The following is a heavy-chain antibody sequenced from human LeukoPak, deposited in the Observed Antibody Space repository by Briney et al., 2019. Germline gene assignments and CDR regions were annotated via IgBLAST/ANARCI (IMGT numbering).Heavy chain of an antibody. CDR3: ARGLRTTWFGELSSMDV. CDR2: FSCSGST. J-gene: IGHJ6*03. V-gene: IGHV4-39*07. Sequence: SETLSLTCSVSGGSISSCTYSWGWIRQPPGKGLEWIGSFSCSGSTNYNPSLKSRVTISVDTSKNQFSLKLSSVTAADTAVYYCARGLRTTWFGELSSMDVWGKGTTVTISS. CDR1: GGSISSCTYS. D-gene: IGHD3-10*01.